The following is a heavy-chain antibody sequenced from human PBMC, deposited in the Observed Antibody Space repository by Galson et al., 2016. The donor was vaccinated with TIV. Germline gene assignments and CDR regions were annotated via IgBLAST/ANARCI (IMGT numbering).Heavy chain of an antibody. CDR1: GYSISSGFY. V-gene: IGHV4-38-2*01. D-gene: IGHD3-10*01. Sequence: ETLSLTCVVSGYSISSGFYGGWVRQSPEKGLEWIGNINHSGVTHYNPSLQSRVTISETSKNQFSLTLTSVTAADTAVYFCARHRLSYYYYMDVWGIGTSVTVSS. CDR2: INHSGVT. J-gene: IGHJ6*03. CDR3: ARHRLSYYYYMDV.